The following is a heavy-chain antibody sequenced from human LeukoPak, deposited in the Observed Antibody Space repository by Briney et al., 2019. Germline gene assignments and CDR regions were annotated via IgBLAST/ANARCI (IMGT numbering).Heavy chain of an antibody. Sequence: ASVKVSCKASGYTFTGYYMHWVRQAPGQGLEWMGWINPNSGGTNYARKFQGRVTMTRDTSISTAYMELSRLRSDDTAVYYCARDNSDYYFDYWGQGTLVTVSS. CDR3: ARDNSDYYFDY. CDR1: GYTFTGYY. D-gene: IGHD4-11*01. V-gene: IGHV1-2*02. CDR2: INPNSGGT. J-gene: IGHJ4*02.